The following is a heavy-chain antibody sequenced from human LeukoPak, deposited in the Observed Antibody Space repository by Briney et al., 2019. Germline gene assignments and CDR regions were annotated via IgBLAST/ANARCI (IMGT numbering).Heavy chain of an antibody. CDR3: ARRGVYYYDSSGYYYFDY. D-gene: IGHD3-22*01. CDR1: GFTFSSYW. CDR2: IKQDGSEK. Sequence: GGSLRLSCAASGFTFSSYWMSWVRQAPGKVLEWVANIKQDGSEKYYVDSVKGRFTISRDNAKNSLYLQMNSLRAEDTAVYYCARRGVYYYDSSGYYYFDYWGQGTLVTVSS. J-gene: IGHJ4*02. V-gene: IGHV3-7*01.